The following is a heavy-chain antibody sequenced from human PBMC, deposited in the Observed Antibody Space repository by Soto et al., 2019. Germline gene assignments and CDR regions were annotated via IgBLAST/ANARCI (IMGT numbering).Heavy chain of an antibody. Sequence: GESLKISCKASGYSFNSYWIGWVRQMPVKGLEWMGILYPADSDARYSPSFQGQVTISADKSLTTAYLQWSSLKASDTAIYYCARPHTYFYDSSGPLHDAFDVWGQGTLVTVSS. CDR2: LYPADSDA. D-gene: IGHD3-22*01. J-gene: IGHJ3*01. V-gene: IGHV5-51*01. CDR1: GYSFNSYW. CDR3: ARPHTYFYDSSGPLHDAFDV.